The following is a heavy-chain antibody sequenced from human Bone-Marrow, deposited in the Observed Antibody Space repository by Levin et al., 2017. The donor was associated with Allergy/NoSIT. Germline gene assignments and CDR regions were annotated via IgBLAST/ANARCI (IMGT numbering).Heavy chain of an antibody. V-gene: IGHV1-2*02. CDR2: ISPNSGGT. J-gene: IGHJ3*02. Sequence: ASVKVSCKASGYSFTGFYLHWIRQAPRQGLEWMGWISPNSGGTNYAQKFQGRVTMSRETSISTAYMELSRLRSDDTAVYYCSRRPHYYDSSGYYGSHAFDIWGQGTMFTVSS. CDR3: SRRPHYYDSSGYYGSHAFDI. D-gene: IGHD3-22*01. CDR1: GYSFTGFY.